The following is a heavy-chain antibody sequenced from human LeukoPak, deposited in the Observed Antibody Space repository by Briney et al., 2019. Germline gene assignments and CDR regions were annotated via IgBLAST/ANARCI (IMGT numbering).Heavy chain of an antibody. CDR1: GDSISRSY. J-gene: IGHJ4*02. CDR3: VRRVPGPRVVEYVAYYFDL. CDR2: IYNSGST. Sequence: SETLSLTCKVSGDSISRSYWSWIRQPPGRGLEWLGYIYNSGSTNYNPSLKSRATISVDTSKSQLSLSLTSVSAADTAVYYCVRRVPGPRVVEYVAYYFDLWGQGTLVTVSS. D-gene: IGHD2-8*02. V-gene: IGHV4-4*08.